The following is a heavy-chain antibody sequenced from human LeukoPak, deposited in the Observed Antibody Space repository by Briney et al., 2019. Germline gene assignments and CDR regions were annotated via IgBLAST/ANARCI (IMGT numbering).Heavy chain of an antibody. CDR2: ISTSGST. V-gene: IGHV4-4*09. Sequence: SETLSLTCAVSAASISNYYWSWIRQAPGKGLGWIGYISTSGSTNYNPSLKSRVSISLDTSKNRFSLSLNFETAANTAVYYCASPRSGYRYTFDYWGQGALVTVSS. D-gene: IGHD3-22*01. CDR1: AASISNYY. J-gene: IGHJ4*02. CDR3: ASPRSGYRYTFDY.